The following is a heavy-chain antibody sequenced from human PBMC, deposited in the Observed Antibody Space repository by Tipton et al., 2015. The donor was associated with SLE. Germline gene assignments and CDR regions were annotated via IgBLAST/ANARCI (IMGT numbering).Heavy chain of an antibody. J-gene: IGHJ6*03. V-gene: IGHV3-49*04. CDR3: ARLRLKPSRYMDV. Sequence: SLRLSCTASGLTSGDFAMSWVRQAPGRGLEWVGSLKNKAHGGTANYAASVEGRFTISRDESKSIAFLQMNSLRAEDTAVYYCARLRLKPSRYMDVWGKGTTVTVSS. CDR2: LKNKAHGGTA. CDR1: GLTSGDFA.